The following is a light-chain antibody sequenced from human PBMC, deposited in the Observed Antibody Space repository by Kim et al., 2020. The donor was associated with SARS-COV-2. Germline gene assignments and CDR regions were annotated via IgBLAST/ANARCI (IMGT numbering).Light chain of an antibody. CDR1: KLGDKY. CDR2: QDS. J-gene: IGLJ2*01. Sequence: SYELTQPPSVSVSPGQTASITCSGDKLGDKYACWYQQKPGQSPVLVIYQDSKRPSGIPERFSGSNSGNTATLTISGTQAMDEADYYYQAWDSTFGGGTQLTVL. V-gene: IGLV3-1*01. CDR3: QAWDST.